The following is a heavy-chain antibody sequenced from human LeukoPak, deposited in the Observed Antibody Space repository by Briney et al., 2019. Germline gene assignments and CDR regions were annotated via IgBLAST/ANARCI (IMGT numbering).Heavy chain of an antibody. Sequence: TSGTLSLTCTVSGGSISSGSYYWSWIRQPAGKGLEWIGRIYTSGSTNYNPSLKSRVTISVDTSKNQLSLKLSSVTAADTAVYYCARAIFGVGDWFDPWGQGTLVTVSS. CDR3: ARAIFGVGDWFDP. D-gene: IGHD3-3*01. J-gene: IGHJ5*02. V-gene: IGHV4-61*02. CDR2: IYTSGST. CDR1: GGSISSGSYY.